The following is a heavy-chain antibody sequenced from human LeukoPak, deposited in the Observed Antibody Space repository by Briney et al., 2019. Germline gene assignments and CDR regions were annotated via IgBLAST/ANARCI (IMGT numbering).Heavy chain of an antibody. V-gene: IGHV1-2*02. J-gene: IGHJ6*03. D-gene: IGHD5-12*01. CDR1: GYTFSGFY. CDR3: AKDRYGDYEAPFHYYMDA. CDR2: INPNSGVT. Sequence: ASVKVSCKASGYTFSGFYIHWARQAPGQGLEWMGWINPNSGVTNYAQKLQGRVTITRDTSIDTAYMQLSRLRSDDTAVYYCAKDRYGDYEAPFHYYMDAWGRGTTVTVSS.